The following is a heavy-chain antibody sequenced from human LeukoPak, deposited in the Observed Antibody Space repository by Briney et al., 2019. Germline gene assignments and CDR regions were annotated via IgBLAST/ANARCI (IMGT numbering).Heavy chain of an antibody. Sequence: NPSETLSLICAVSGGSISSGGYSWSWIRQPPGKGLEWIGYIYHSGSTYYNPSLKSRVTISVDRSKNQFSLKLSSVTAADTAVYYCARVGRQLGAFDTWGQGTKVTVSS. CDR2: IYHSGST. V-gene: IGHV4-30-2*01. D-gene: IGHD6-13*01. CDR3: ARVGRQLGAFDT. J-gene: IGHJ3*02. CDR1: GGSISSGGYS.